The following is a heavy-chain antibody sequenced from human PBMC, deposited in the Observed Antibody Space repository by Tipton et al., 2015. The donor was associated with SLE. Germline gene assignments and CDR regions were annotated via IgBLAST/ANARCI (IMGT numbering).Heavy chain of an antibody. CDR1: GYSISSGYY. Sequence: GLVKPSETLSLTCAVSGYSISSGYYWGWIRQPPGKGLEWIGSIYHSGSTYYNPSLKSRVTISVDTSKNQFSLKLSSVTAADTAVYYCASYGSSAFDYWGQGTLVTVSS. D-gene: IGHD6-13*01. V-gene: IGHV4-38-2*01. CDR2: IYHSGST. CDR3: ASYGSSAFDY. J-gene: IGHJ4*02.